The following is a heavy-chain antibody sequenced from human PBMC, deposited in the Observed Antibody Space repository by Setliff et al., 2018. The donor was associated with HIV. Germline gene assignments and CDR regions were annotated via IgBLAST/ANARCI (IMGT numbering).Heavy chain of an antibody. CDR1: GYSVTYGYN. CDR3: AFSKQMATMAFDY. Sequence: NPSETLSLTCAVAGYSVTYGYNWGWIRQPPGKGLEWIGSMYYSGSTYYNPSLKSRVTISVDTSKNQFSLKLSSVTAADTAVYYCAFSKQMATMAFDYWGQGALVTAPQ. V-gene: IGHV4-38-2*01. J-gene: IGHJ4*02. CDR2: MYYSGST. D-gene: IGHD5-12*01.